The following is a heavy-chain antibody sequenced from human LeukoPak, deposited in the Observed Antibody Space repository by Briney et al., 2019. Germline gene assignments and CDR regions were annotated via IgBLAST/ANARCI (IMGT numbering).Heavy chain of an antibody. V-gene: IGHV3-30*02. D-gene: IGHD3-22*01. CDR3: AKAAYDSSGSWYYFDY. Sequence: GGSLRLSCAASGFTFSYYGMHWVRQAPGKGLEWVAFIRYDGGNKYYADSVKGRFTISSDNSKNTLYLQMNSLRAEDTAVYYCAKAAYDSSGSWYYFDYWGQGTLVTVSS. CDR1: GFTFSYYG. J-gene: IGHJ4*02. CDR2: IRYDGGNK.